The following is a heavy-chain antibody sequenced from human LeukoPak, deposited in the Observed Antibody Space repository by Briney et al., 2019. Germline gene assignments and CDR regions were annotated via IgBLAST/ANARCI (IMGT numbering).Heavy chain of an antibody. J-gene: IGHJ4*02. CDR3: ASHSNYYDGSGYFDY. CDR2: IYPGDSDI. V-gene: IGHV5-51*01. D-gene: IGHD3-22*01. CDR1: GYTFTTYW. Sequence: GESLKISCKASGYTFTTYWIGWVRQMPGKGLEWMGIIYPGDSDIRYSPSFQGQVTISADKSISTAYLQWSSLKASDTAMYYCASHSNYYDGSGYFDYWGQGTLVTVSS.